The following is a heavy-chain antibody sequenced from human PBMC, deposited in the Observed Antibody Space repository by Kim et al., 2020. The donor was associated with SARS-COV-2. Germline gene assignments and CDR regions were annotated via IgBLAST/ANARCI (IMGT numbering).Heavy chain of an antibody. CDR2: IYYSGST. Sequence: TLSLTCPVSGGSISSGGYYWSWIRQHPGKGLEWIGYIYYSGSTYYNPSLKSRVTISVDTSKNQFSLKLSSVTAADTAVYYCARGVTYYDILRNWFDPWGQGTLVTVSS. J-gene: IGHJ5*02. CDR3: ARGVTYYDILRNWFDP. CDR1: GGSISSGGYY. D-gene: IGHD3-9*01. V-gene: IGHV4-31*03.